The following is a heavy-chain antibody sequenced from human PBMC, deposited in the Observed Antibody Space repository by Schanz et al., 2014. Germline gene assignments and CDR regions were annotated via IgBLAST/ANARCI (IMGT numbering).Heavy chain of an antibody. CDR3: AKEESPPSLVDY. J-gene: IGHJ4*02. V-gene: IGHV3-30*04. Sequence: QVQLVESGGGVVQPGRSLRLSCAASGFTVRSYAMHWVRQAPGKGLEWVAAISYDGSNQYYTDSVKGRFTVSRDNSKNTVYLQMTSLRAEAPAVYYCAKEESPPSLVDYWGQGTLVTVSS. CDR1: GFTVRSYA. CDR2: ISYDGSNQ.